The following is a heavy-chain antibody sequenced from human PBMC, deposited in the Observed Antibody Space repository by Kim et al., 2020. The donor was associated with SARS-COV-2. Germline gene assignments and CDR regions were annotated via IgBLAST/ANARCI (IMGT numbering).Heavy chain of an antibody. J-gene: IGHJ4*02. V-gene: IGHV3-21*01. CDR2: I. Sequence: IYYADSVKGRCTRSRDNAKNSLYLQMNSLRAEDTDVYYCAREGATNKFDYWGQGTLVTVSS. CDR3: AREGATNKFDY. D-gene: IGHD1-26*01.